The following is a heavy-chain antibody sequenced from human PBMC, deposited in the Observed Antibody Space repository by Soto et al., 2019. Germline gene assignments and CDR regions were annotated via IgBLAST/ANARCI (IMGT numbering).Heavy chain of an antibody. CDR1: GGSISSSSYY. V-gene: IGHV4-39*01. CDR3: ARRFGDYYDSSGYYYVAD. Sequence: QLQLQESGPGLVKPSETLSLTCTVSGGSISSSSYYWGWIRQPPGKGLGWIGSIYYSGSTYYNPSLKSRVTISVDTSKNQFSLKLSSVTAADTAVYYCARRFGDYYDSSGYYYVADWGQGTLVTVSS. CDR2: IYYSGST. D-gene: IGHD3-22*01. J-gene: IGHJ4*02.